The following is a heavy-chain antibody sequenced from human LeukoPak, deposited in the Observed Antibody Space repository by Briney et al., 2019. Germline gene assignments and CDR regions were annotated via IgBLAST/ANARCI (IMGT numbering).Heavy chain of an antibody. CDR1: GGSISSGDYY. V-gene: IGHV4-30-4*08. D-gene: IGHD3-22*01. CDR3: ARGTEYYYDSSGYLTWFDP. J-gene: IGHJ5*02. CDR2: IYYSGST. Sequence: SETLSLTCTVSGGSISSGDYYWSWIRQPPGKGLEWIGYIYYSGSTYYNPSLKSRVTISVDTSKNQFPLKLSSVTAADTAVYYCARGTEYYYDSSGYLTWFDPWGQGTLVTVSS.